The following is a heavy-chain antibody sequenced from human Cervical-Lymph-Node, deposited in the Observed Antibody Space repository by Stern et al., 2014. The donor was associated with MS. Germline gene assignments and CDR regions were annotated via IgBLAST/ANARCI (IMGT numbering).Heavy chain of an antibody. CDR2: ISAYNGDT. CDR3: VTYQLPIRDNYYGMDV. J-gene: IGHJ6*02. Sequence: VQLVESGAEVKKPGASVRVSCKAPGYTISNFGISWVRQAPGRGLEWMAWISAYNGDTKYAQKFQDRVTMTTETSTNTAYMELRSLRSDDTAVYYCVTYQLPIRDNYYGMDVWGQGTTVIVSS. CDR1: GYTISNFG. D-gene: IGHD2-2*01. V-gene: IGHV1-18*01.